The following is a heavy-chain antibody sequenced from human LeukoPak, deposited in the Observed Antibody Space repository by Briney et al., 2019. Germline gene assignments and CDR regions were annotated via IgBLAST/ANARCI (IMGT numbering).Heavy chain of an antibody. V-gene: IGHV4-39*07. CDR3: ARDPLASSGWGVFDY. Sequence: SETLSLTCTVSGGSISSSSYYWGWIRQPPGKGLEWIGSIYYSGSTYYNPSLKSRVTISVDTSKNQFSLKLSSVTAADTAVYYCARDPLASSGWGVFDYWGQGTLVTVSS. J-gene: IGHJ4*02. CDR1: GGSISSSSYY. CDR2: IYYSGST. D-gene: IGHD6-19*01.